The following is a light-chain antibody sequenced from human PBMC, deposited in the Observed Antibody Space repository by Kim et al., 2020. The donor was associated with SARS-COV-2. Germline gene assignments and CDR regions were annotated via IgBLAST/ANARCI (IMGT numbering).Light chain of an antibody. CDR3: QQYNNWPPWT. CDR2: GAS. CDR1: QSVSSN. V-gene: IGKV3-15*01. J-gene: IGKJ1*01. Sequence: VSPGERVTLSCRASQSVSSNLAWYQQKPGQAPRLLIYGASTRATGIPARFSGSGSGTEFTLTISSLQSEDFAVYYCQQYNNWPPWTFGQGTKVDIK.